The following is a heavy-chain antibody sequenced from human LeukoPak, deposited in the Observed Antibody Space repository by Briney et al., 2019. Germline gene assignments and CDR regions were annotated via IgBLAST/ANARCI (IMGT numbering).Heavy chain of an antibody. CDR1: GFTISGFA. CDR3: AKMKGHPLPKYYMDV. J-gene: IGHJ6*01. V-gene: IGHV3-23*01. CDR2: ISGSGDNT. Sequence: GGSLRLSCAASGFTISGFAMSWVRRTPGKGLEWVSGISGSGDNTLYADSVKGRFTISRDNSKNTLYLEMNSLRAEDTAIYYCAKMKGHPLPKYYMDVWGQGTTVTVSS. D-gene: IGHD1-26*01.